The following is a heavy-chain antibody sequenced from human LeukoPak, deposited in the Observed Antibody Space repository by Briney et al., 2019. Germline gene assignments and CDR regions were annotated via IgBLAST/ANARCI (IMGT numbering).Heavy chain of an antibody. CDR3: AKDDYYDTSGYRD. Sequence: PGGSLRLSCAASGFTFSSYAMNWVRQAPGKGLEWVSTISGGGGSTYYADSVKGRFTISRDNSKNTLYLQMNSLRAEDTAVYYCAKDDYYDTSGYRDWGQGTLVTVSS. CDR1: GFTFSSYA. D-gene: IGHD3-22*01. V-gene: IGHV3-23*01. J-gene: IGHJ4*02. CDR2: ISGGGGST.